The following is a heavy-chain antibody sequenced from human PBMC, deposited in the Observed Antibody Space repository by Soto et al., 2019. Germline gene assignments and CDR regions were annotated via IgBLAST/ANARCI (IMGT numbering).Heavy chain of an antibody. V-gene: IGHV4-59*08. CDR3: ARLGGYYQAFDQ. CDR1: GGSMSMCY. Sequence: PSMALTLTSIVSGGSMSMCYLLCFRQPPGKGMEWIGYIYYTGTTTYHPSLKSRVTISIDTSRNQFSLKLNSVTAADTAVYYCARLGGYYQAFDQWGQGSLVTVS. J-gene: IGHJ4*02. D-gene: IGHD2-21*02. CDR2: IYYTGTT.